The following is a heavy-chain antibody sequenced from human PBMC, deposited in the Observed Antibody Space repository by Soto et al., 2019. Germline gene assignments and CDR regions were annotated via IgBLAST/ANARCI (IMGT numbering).Heavy chain of an antibody. J-gene: IGHJ4*02. CDR2: ISHDGSNT. Sequence: QVQVVESGGGVVQPGRSLRLSCAASGFTFRTYAMHWVRQAPGKGLEWVAVISHDGSNTDYGDSVKGRFTISRDNSKSTLSLQMNSLRPEDTGVYYCAKDAGSTADFFASWAQGPLVSVSS. CDR1: GFTFRTYA. CDR3: AKDAGSTADFFAS. V-gene: IGHV3-30*18.